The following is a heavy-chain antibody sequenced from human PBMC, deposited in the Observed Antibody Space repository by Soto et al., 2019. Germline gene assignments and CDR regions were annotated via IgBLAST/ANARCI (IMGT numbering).Heavy chain of an antibody. CDR3: ARSRVRGGYYFDY. CDR1: GYTFTSYA. V-gene: IGHV1-3*04. CDR2: INTDNGNT. Sequence: AASVKVSCKASGYTFTSYAMHWVRQAPGQSLEWMGWINTDNGNTYYSQKMQARVTITRDTSASTAYMELSRLRSEDTAVYYCARSRVRGGYYFDYWGQGALVTVSS. D-gene: IGHD3-16*01. J-gene: IGHJ4*02.